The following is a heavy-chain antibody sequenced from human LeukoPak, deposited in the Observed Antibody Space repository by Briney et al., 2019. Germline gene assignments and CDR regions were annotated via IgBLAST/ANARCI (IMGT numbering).Heavy chain of an antibody. Sequence: PGGSLRLSCAASGFTFSNAWMSWVRQAPGKGLEWVGRIKSKTDGGTTDYAAPAKGRFTISRDDSKNTLYLQMNSLKTEDTAVYYCTTEESGYYRGYYYYMDVWGKGTTVTVSS. CDR3: TTEESGYYRGYYYYMDV. J-gene: IGHJ6*03. D-gene: IGHD3-3*01. V-gene: IGHV3-15*01. CDR2: IKSKTDGGTT. CDR1: GFTFSNAW.